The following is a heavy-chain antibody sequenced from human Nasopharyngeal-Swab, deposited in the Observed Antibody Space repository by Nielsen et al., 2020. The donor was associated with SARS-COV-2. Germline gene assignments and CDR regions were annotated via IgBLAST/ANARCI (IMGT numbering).Heavy chain of an antibody. Sequence: RQPPGKGLEWIGYIYYSGSTYNNPSLKSRVTISVDTSKNQFSLKLSSVTAADTAVYYCARGFVGAYYDSNLDVWGKGTTVTVSS. D-gene: IGHD3-22*01. CDR2: IYYSGST. CDR3: ARGFVGAYYDSNLDV. J-gene: IGHJ6*04. V-gene: IGHV4-31*02.